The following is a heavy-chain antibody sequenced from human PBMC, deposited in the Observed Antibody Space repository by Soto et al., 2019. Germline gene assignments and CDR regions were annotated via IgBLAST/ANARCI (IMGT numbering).Heavy chain of an antibody. CDR1: GFTFSTTG. J-gene: IGHJ5*02. V-gene: IGHV3-30*18. D-gene: IGHD6-19*01. Sequence: QVHLVESGGGVVQPGRSQRLSCAASGFTFSTTGMHWVRQAPGKGLEWVAMISHDGGVKHYTDSVKGRFTISRDTSNNTVYLQMNSLRPEDTAMYHCAKDLYGAGWYNYFDPWGQGTLVTVSS. CDR2: ISHDGGVK. CDR3: AKDLYGAGWYNYFDP.